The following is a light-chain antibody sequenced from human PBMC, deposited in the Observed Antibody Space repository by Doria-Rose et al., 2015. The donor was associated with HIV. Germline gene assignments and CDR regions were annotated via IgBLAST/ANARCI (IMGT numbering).Light chain of an antibody. CDR3: HQYGTSWT. CDR2: DGS. J-gene: IGKJ1*01. Sequence: EIVLTQSPGTLSLSPGDRATLSCRASQSFSGTYLAWYQQKSGQAPSLLIYDGSTRATGIPDRFSASGSGTDFTLTINRLEPEDFALYYCHQYGTSWTFGQGTKVEI. CDR1: QSFSGTY. V-gene: IGKV3-20*01.